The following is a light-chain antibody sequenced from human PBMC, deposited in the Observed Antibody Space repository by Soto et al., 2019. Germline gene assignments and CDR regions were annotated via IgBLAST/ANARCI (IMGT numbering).Light chain of an antibody. CDR1: QSINRY. V-gene: IGKV1-39*01. J-gene: IGKJ4*01. CDR3: QQSYDTPLT. Sequence: DIQMTQSPSSLSASVGDRVTITCRASQSINRYLNWYQQKPGKAPKLLIFAASSLQSGVPLRFSGSGSGTDFTLTISSLQPEDFATYYCQQSYDTPLTFGGGTKVDIK. CDR2: AAS.